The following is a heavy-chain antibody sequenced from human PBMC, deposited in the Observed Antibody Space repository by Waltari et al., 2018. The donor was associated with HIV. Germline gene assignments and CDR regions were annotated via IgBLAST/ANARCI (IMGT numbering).Heavy chain of an antibody. Sequence: QVTLRESGPALVKPTQTLTLTCTFSGFSLSTSGMCVSWIRQPPGKALEWLARIDWDDDKYYSTSLKTRLTISKDTSKNQVVLTMTNMDPVDTATYYCARELTYYYDSSGFGDNWFDPWGQGTLVTVSS. CDR1: GFSLSTSGMC. CDR3: ARELTYYYDSSGFGDNWFDP. J-gene: IGHJ5*02. CDR2: IDWDDDK. D-gene: IGHD3-22*01. V-gene: IGHV2-70*15.